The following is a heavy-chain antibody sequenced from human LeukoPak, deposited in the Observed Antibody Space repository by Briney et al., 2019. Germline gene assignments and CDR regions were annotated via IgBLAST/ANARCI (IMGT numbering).Heavy chain of an antibody. D-gene: IGHD6-19*01. V-gene: IGHV4-34*01. CDR2: INHSGST. J-gene: IGHJ4*02. CDR3: ARGPYSSGWLGD. CDR1: GCSFSGYY. Sequence: SETLSLTCAVYGCSFSGYYWSWVRQPPGKGLEWLGEINHSGSTNYNASPKSRVTISEDTSKNQLYLNLSSVTAADTAVYYCARGPYSSGWLGDWGQGNRAPVTS.